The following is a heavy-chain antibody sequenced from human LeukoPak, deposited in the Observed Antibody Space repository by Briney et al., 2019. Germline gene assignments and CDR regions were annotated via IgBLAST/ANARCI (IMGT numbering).Heavy chain of an antibody. CDR3: ARDRGFESYAFDI. Sequence: SETLSLTCAVSGYSISSGYYWGWIRQPPGKGLEWIGYIYYSGSTNYNPSLKSRVTISVDTSKNQFSLKLSSVTAADTAVYYCARDRGFESYAFDIWGQGTMVTVSS. D-gene: IGHD3-10*01. V-gene: IGHV4-38-2*02. CDR1: GYSISSGYY. J-gene: IGHJ3*02. CDR2: IYYSGST.